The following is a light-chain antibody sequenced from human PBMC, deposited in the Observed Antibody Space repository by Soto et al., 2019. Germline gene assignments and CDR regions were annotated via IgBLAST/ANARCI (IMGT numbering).Light chain of an antibody. V-gene: IGKV3-20*01. CDR1: QSVSNTY. CDR3: QHYGSSYT. Sequence: EIVLTQSPGTLSLSPGERATLSCRASQSVSNTYLAWYQQRPGQAPRRLMYAASTRASGIPDRFSGSGSGTDFTLTSSRLEPEDFAVYYWQHYGSSYTFGQGTKLEIK. J-gene: IGKJ2*01. CDR2: AAS.